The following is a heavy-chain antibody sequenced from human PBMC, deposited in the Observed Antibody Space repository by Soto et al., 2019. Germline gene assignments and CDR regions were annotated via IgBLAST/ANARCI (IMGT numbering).Heavy chain of an antibody. V-gene: IGHV4-34*01. D-gene: IGHD6-13*01. J-gene: IGHJ5*02. CDR2: INHSGST. Sequence: QVQLQQWGAGLLKPSETLSLTCAVYGGSFSGYYWSWIRQPPGKGLEWIGEINHSGSTNYNPSLTSRVTISVDTSKNQFSLKLSSVTAADTAVYYCARGRFFRAAQRPAARRGRWFDPWGQGTLVTVSS. CDR1: GGSFSGYY. CDR3: ARGRFFRAAQRPAARRGRWFDP.